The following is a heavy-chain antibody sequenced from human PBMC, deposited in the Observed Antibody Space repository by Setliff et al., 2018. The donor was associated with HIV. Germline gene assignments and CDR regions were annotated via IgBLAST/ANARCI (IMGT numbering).Heavy chain of an antibody. Sequence: ASVKVSCKASGYTFTSYDINWVRQAAGQGLEWMAWINPNSGNIDYAQKFQGRVTMTKNTSISTAYLELSSLGSEDTAVYYCARGSFFGDYGNYYYYALDVWGQGTTVTVS. CDR1: GYTFTSYD. J-gene: IGHJ6*02. CDR3: ARGSFFGDYGNYYYYALDV. V-gene: IGHV1-8*01. D-gene: IGHD4-17*01. CDR2: INPNSGNI.